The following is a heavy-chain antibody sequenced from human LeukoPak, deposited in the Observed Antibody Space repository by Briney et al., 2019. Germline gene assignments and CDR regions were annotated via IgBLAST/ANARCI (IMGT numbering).Heavy chain of an antibody. CDR3: ARRAGVGITIFGVVRGYYYYGMDV. CDR2: ISAYNGNT. CDR1: GCTFTSYG. J-gene: IGHJ6*02. Sequence: ASVKVSCKASGCTFTSYGISWVRQAPGQGLEWMGWISAYNGNTNYAQKLQGRVTMTTDTSTSTAYMELRSLRSDDTAVYYCARRAGVGITIFGVVRGYYYYGMDVWGQGTTVTVSS. V-gene: IGHV1-18*01. D-gene: IGHD3-3*01.